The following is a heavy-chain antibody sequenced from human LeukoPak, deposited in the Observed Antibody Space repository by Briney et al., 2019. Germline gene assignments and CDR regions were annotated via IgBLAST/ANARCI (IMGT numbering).Heavy chain of an antibody. D-gene: IGHD2-2*01. Sequence: GGSLRLSCAASGFTFSSYAMSWVRQAPGKGLEWVSSISSSSSYIYYADSVKGRFTISRDNAKNSLYLQMNSLRAEDTAVYYCARDGTYCSSTSCYLDYWGQGTLVTVSS. V-gene: IGHV3-21*01. CDR1: GFTFSSYA. J-gene: IGHJ4*02. CDR2: ISSSSSYI. CDR3: ARDGTYCSSTSCYLDY.